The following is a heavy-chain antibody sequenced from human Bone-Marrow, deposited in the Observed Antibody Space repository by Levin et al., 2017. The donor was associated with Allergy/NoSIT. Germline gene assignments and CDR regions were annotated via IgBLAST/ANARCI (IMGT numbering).Heavy chain of an antibody. D-gene: IGHD1-26*01. CDR2: FIPMSGTA. Sequence: SVKVSCKASEDIFSKYVITWVRQAPGQGLEWMGGFIPMSGTANYAQRFQGRVTITADESLTTAYMELSSLTSEDTAVYFCAREWEVLDFWGQGTLVTVSS. CDR3: AREWEVLDF. V-gene: IGHV1-69*13. CDR1: EDIFSKYV. J-gene: IGHJ4*02.